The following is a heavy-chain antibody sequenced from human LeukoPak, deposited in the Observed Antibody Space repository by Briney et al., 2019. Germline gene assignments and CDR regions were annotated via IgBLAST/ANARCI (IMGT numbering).Heavy chain of an antibody. D-gene: IGHD3-9*01. V-gene: IGHV4-39*01. CDR1: GDSITNSNFY. CDR3: AGRGIVTGYFDF. CDR2: IFHSGST. Sequence: SEPLSLTCTVSGDSITNSNFYWGWIRQSPGKGLEWSGSIFHSGSTNYNPSLKSRVTISVDTSKNQFYLRVRSVTAAETALYYCAGRGIVTGYFDFWGRGTLVTVSS. J-gene: IGHJ4*02.